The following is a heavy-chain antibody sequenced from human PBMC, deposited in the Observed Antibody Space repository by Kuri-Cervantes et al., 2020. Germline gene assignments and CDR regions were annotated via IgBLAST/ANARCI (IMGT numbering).Heavy chain of an antibody. J-gene: IGHJ4*02. CDR2: ILTGGEI. CDR3: AAQVVNGPVDY. CDR1: GGSISSYY. D-gene: IGHD2-8*01. V-gene: IGHV4-4*07. Sequence: SETLSLTCTVSGGSISSYYWSWIRQPAGEGLEWIGRILTGGEIIYNPSLRSRVTLSADTSQNQVSLHLTSATAADTAVYYCAAQVVNGPVDYWGLGTLVTVSS.